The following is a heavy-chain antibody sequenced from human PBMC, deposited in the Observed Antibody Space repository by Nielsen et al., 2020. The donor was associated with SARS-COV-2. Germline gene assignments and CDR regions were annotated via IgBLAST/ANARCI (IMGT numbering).Heavy chain of an antibody. CDR2: IYPGDSDT. CDR1: GYSFPTYW. Sequence: GESLKISCKGSGYSFPTYWIGWVRQMPGKGLEWMGIIYPGDSDTRYSSSFQGQVTISADKSISTAYLQWSSLKASDTAKYYCARHTRSSSSFYYYYYMDVWGKGTTVTVSS. V-gene: IGHV5-51*01. D-gene: IGHD6-6*01. J-gene: IGHJ6*03. CDR3: ARHTRSSSSFYYYYYMDV.